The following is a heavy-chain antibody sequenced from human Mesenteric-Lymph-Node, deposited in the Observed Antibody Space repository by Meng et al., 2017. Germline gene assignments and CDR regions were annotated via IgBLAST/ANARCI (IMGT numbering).Heavy chain of an antibody. V-gene: IGHV2-5*01. CDR1: WFSLSTSGVG. J-gene: IGHJ5*02. Sequence: SGPTLVKPTQTLTLTCTFSWFSLSTSGVGVGWIRQPPGKALEWLALIYWNDDKRYSPSLKSRLTITKDTSKNQVVLTMTNMDPVDTATYYCAHSVAGTSYPAWFDPWGQGTLVTVSS. D-gene: IGHD6-19*01. CDR3: AHSVAGTSYPAWFDP. CDR2: IYWNDDK.